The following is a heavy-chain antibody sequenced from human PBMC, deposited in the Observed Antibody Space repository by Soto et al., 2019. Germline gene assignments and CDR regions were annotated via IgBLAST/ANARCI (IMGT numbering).Heavy chain of an antibody. J-gene: IGHJ6*02. CDR1: GGGNLRDYR. V-gene: IGHV1-69*13. CDR3: AREGEMATMGGMDV. Sequence: ASVKVSCKASGGGNLRDYRTTWVRRAPGQGLEWMGGIIPKLGSANYAQNFQGRVTVTADESTSTAYMELSSLRSEDTAVYYCAREGEMATMGGMDVWGQGTTVTVSS. D-gene: IGHD5-12*01. CDR2: IIPKLGSA.